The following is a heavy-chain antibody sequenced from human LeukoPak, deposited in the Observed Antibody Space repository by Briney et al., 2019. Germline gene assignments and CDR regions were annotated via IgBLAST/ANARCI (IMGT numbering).Heavy chain of an antibody. CDR1: GFTFSKDW. CDR3: TRDARQVQLREFAFDL. CDR2: IRSKIDGGTT. Sequence: PGGSLRLSCAASGFTFSKDWMSWVRQAPGTGLEWVARIRSKIDGGTTDYAALVKGRFTISRDNSKNTLYLQMNSLRAEDTAVYYCTRDARQVQLREFAFDLWGQGTMVTVSS. J-gene: IGHJ3*01. D-gene: IGHD1-1*01. V-gene: IGHV3-15*01.